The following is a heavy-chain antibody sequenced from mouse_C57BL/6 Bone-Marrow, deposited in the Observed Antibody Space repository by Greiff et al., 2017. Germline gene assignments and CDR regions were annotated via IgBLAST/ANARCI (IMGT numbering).Heavy chain of an antibody. CDR2: IDPSDSYT. J-gene: IGHJ3*01. CDR1: GYTFTSYW. V-gene: IGHV1-69*01. D-gene: IGHD1-1*01. Sequence: QVQLQQPGAELVMPGASVKLSCKASGYTFTSYWMHWVKQRPGQGLEWIGEIDPSDSYTNYTQKFKGKSTLTVDKSSSTAYMQLSSLTSEDSAVYFWARTDYGRAWFAYWGQGTLVTVSA. CDR3: ARTDYGRAWFAY.